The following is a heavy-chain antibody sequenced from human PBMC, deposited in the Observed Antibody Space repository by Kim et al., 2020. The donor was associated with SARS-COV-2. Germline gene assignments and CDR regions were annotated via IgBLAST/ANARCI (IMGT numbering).Heavy chain of an antibody. CDR1: GFTFSSYA. J-gene: IGHJ6*02. Sequence: GGSLRLSCAASGFTFSSYAMHWVRQAPGKGLEWVAVISYDGSNKYYADSVKGRFTISRDNSKNTLYLQMNSLRAEDTAVYYCARTLGVRGVYYYYYGMDVWGQGTTVTVSS. V-gene: IGHV3-30*04. CDR2: ISYDGSNK. D-gene: IGHD3-10*01. CDR3: ARTLGVRGVYYYYYGMDV.